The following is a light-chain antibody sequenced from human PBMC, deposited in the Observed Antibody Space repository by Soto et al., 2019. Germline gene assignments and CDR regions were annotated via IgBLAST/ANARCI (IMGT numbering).Light chain of an antibody. J-gene: IGLJ3*02. CDR1: SSDFGDDKY. CDR2: GVS. Sequence: QSALTQPASVSGSPGQSITMSCTGSSSDFGDDKYVTWYQQQPGKGPNLLIYGVSKRPSGVPDRFSGSKSGTSASLAISGLQSEDEAAYYCATWDDSLNVPVFGEGTKVTVL. CDR3: ATWDDSLNVPV. V-gene: IGLV2-14*01.